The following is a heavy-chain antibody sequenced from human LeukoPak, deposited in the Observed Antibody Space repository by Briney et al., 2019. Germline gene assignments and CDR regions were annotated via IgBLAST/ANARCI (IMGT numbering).Heavy chain of an antibody. Sequence: SETLSLTCTVSGGSISSSSYYWGWLRQPPGKGLEWIGSIYYSGSTYYNPSLKSRVTISVDTSKNQFSLKLSSVTAADTAVYYCARAGPMIRGPFDPWGQGTLVTVSS. CDR1: GGSISSSSYY. D-gene: IGHD3-10*01. J-gene: IGHJ5*02. CDR2: IYYSGST. V-gene: IGHV4-39*01. CDR3: ARAGPMIRGPFDP.